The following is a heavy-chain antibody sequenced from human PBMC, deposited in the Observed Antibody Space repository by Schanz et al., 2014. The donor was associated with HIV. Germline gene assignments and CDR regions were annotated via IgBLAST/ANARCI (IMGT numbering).Heavy chain of an antibody. Sequence: EVQLVESGGGLVQPGRSLRLSCAASGFTFDDFAMHWVRQAPGKGLEWVSSISWNSGIIGYADSVKGRFSISRDNAKNSLYLQIFFLTAEDTAMYYCARDRVSGSSSSSWFDPWGQGTLVTVSS. V-gene: IGHV3-9*01. CDR2: ISWNSGII. CDR1: GFTFDDFA. CDR3: ARDRVSGSSSSSWFDP. D-gene: IGHD6-6*01. J-gene: IGHJ5*02.